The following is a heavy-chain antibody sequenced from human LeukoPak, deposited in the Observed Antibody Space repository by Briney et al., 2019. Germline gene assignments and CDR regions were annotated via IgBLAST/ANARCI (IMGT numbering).Heavy chain of an antibody. CDR3: ARGTVSNFDY. D-gene: IGHD4-11*01. J-gene: IGHJ4*02. CDR2: IRYDGSNK. V-gene: IGHV3-30*02. CDR1: GFTFSSYG. Sequence: PGGSLRLSCAASGFTFSSYGMHWVRQAPGKGLEWVAFIRYDGSNKYYADSVKGRFTISRDNAKNSLYLQMNSLRAEDTAVYYCARGTVSNFDYWGQGTLVTVSS.